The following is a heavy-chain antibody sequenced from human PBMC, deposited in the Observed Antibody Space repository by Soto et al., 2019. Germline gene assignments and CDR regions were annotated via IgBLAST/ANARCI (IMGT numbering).Heavy chain of an antibody. Sequence: QVQLVQSGAEVKKPGASVKVSCKASGDTFTDYYIHWVRQAPGQGLEWMGTVNPSGGHTTYAQHFLGRMTMTRDPSTRTLYTELTSLTSEDTAVYYCARGGYVVVVTAALDYRGQGTLVTVSP. CDR3: ARGGYVVVVTAALDY. CDR2: VNPSGGHT. CDR1: GDTFTDYY. J-gene: IGHJ4*02. D-gene: IGHD2-21*02. V-gene: IGHV1-46*01.